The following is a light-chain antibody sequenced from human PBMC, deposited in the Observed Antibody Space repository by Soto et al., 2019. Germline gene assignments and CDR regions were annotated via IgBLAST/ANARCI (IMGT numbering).Light chain of an antibody. CDR2: DAS. CDR3: QQYSSSPCT. V-gene: IGKV3-20*01. CDR1: QSVSTY. Sequence: EIVLTQSPGTLSLSPGERATFSCRASQSVSTYLTWYHQKPGQAPRLLIYDASKRATGIPDRFSGSGSGTDFSLTISRLEPEDFAVYYCQQYSSSPCTFGLGTKVDIK. J-gene: IGKJ1*01.